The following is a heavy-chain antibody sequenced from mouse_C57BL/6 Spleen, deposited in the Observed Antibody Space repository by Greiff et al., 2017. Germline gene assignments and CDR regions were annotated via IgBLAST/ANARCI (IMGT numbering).Heavy chain of an antibody. D-gene: IGHD2-3*01. CDR3: ARLRGGYYPAWFAY. Sequence: QVQLQQSGPELVKPGASVKISCKASGYTFTDYYINWVKQRPGQGLEWIGWIFPGSGSTYYNEKFKGKATLTVDKSSSTAYMLLSSRTSEDSAVYFWARLRGGYYPAWFAYWGQGTLVTVSA. J-gene: IGHJ3*01. CDR2: IFPGSGST. CDR1: GYTFTDYY. V-gene: IGHV1-75*01.